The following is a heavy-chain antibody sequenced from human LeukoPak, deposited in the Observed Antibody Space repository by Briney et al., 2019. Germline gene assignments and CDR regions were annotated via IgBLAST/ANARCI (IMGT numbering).Heavy chain of an antibody. CDR2: INRNGGGT. CDR3: ARDEFICRSTSCYGKWFDP. CDR1: GYTFTAYC. V-gene: IGHV1-2*02. D-gene: IGHD2-2*01. J-gene: IGHJ5*02. Sequence: ASVKVSCKASGYTFTAYCMHWVRQAPGQGLEWMGWINRNGGGTNYAQKLQGRVTMTRDTSTSTAYMELRRLRSDDTAVYYCARDEFICRSTSCYGKWFDPWGQGTLVTVSS.